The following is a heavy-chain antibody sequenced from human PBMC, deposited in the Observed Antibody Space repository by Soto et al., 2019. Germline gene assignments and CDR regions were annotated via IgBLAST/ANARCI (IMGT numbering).Heavy chain of an antibody. J-gene: IGHJ6*02. CDR3: AYLPCSGGSCYWFSFSGMDV. CDR2: IYWDDDK. CDR1: GFSLSTSGVG. D-gene: IGHD2-15*01. V-gene: IGHV2-5*02. Sequence: QITLKESGPTLVKPTQTLTLTCTFSGFSLSTSGVGVAWIRQPPGKALEWLALIYWDDDKRSRPSLESRLTITNDPSKNPVVLTMTTMASVDTATYYCAYLPCSGGSCYWFSFSGMDVWGQGTTVTVSS.